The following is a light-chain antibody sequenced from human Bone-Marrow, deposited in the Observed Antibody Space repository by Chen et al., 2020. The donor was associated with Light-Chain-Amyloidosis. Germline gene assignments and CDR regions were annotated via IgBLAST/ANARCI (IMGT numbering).Light chain of an antibody. Sequence: SYVLTQPPSVSVAPGKTARITWGGNNIGSKSVHWYQQTPGQAPVLVIYYDSDRPSGIPERFSGANSGNTATLTISRVEAGDEADYYCQVWDSRSDHLFGGGTKLTVL. CDR3: QVWDSRSDHL. J-gene: IGLJ2*01. CDR1: NIGSKS. V-gene: IGLV3-21*04. CDR2: YDS.